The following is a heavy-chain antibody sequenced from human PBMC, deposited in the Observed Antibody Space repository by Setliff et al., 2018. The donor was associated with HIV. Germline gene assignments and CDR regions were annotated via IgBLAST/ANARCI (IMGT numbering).Heavy chain of an antibody. V-gene: IGHV4-4*09. CDR1: GGSISSYY. J-gene: IGHJ4*02. D-gene: IGHD3-16*02. Sequence: PSETLSLTCTVSGGSISSYYWSWIRQPPGKGLEWIGYIYTSGSTNYNPSLKSRVTISVDTSKNQFSLKLSSVTAADTAVYYWARDRRYSPHYSDYWGQGTLVTVSS. CDR3: ARDRRYSPHYSDY. CDR2: IYTSGST.